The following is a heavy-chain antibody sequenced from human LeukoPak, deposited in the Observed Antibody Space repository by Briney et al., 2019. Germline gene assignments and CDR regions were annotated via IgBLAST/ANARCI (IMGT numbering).Heavy chain of an antibody. J-gene: IGHJ5*02. D-gene: IGHD3-10*01. CDR2: ISSSNTI. V-gene: IGHV3-48*01. CDR1: TFTFSDYS. Sequence: PGGSLRLSCAASTFTFSDYSMNWVRQAPGKGLEWVSYISSSNTIFYAESVKGRFTISRDNAKNSLYLQMNSLRVEDTAVYYCARDRFPYGSGSGWFDPWGQGTLVTVSS. CDR3: ARDRFPYGSGSGWFDP.